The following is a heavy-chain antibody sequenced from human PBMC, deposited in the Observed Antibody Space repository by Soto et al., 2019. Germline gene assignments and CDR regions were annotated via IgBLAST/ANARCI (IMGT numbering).Heavy chain of an antibody. CDR1: GFTFSSYS. CDR2: ISSSSSYI. CDR3: ARGPYSNYGRFDY. Sequence: PGGSLRLSCAASGFTFSSYSMNWVRQAPGKGLEWVSSISSSSSYIYYADSVKGRFTISRDNAKNSLYLQMNSLRAEDTAVYYCARGPYSNYGRFDYWGQGTLVTVSS. V-gene: IGHV3-21*01. J-gene: IGHJ4*02. D-gene: IGHD4-4*01.